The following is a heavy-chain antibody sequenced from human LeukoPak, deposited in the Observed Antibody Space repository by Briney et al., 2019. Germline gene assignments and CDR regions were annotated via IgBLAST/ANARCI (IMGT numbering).Heavy chain of an antibody. CDR2: INWNGAST. V-gene: IGHV3-20*04. Sequence: PGGSLRLSCAASGFTFDDYDMRWVRQAPGKGLEWVSSINWNGASTGYADSVKGRFTISRDNAKNSLYLQMNSLRAEDTALYYCARKNHKYDYGDNSIAYWGQGTLVTVSS. CDR3: ARKNHKYDYGDNSIAY. D-gene: IGHD4-23*01. J-gene: IGHJ4*02. CDR1: GFTFDDYD.